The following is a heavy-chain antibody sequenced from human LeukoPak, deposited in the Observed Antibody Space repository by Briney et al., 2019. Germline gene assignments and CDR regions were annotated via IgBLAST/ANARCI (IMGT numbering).Heavy chain of an antibody. V-gene: IGHV3-21*01. CDR2: ISSSSSYI. Sequence: PGGSLRLSCAASGFTFSSYSMNWVRQAPGKGLEWVSSISSSSSYIYYADSVKGRFTISRDNAKNSLYLQMNSLRAEDTAVYYCARVWGYCSGGSCYDYFDYWGQGTLVTVSS. CDR3: ARVWGYCSGGSCYDYFDY. D-gene: IGHD2-15*01. J-gene: IGHJ4*02. CDR1: GFTFSSYS.